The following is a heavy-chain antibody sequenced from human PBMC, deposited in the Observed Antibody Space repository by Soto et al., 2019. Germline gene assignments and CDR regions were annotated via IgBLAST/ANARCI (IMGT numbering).Heavy chain of an antibody. CDR1: GDAITRHY. CDR3: ARNYGGNSQFFDL. Sequence: QVQLQESGPGLVKPSETLSLNCSVSGDAITRHYWSWIRQFPVKGLEWLGYFFHTGTALYNPSLRSRVTMSVDTSKNQFSLKLTSVIPADTAVYFCARNYGGNSQFFDLWGRGTLVTVSS. CDR2: FFHTGTA. V-gene: IGHV4-59*11. D-gene: IGHD4-17*01. J-gene: IGHJ2*01.